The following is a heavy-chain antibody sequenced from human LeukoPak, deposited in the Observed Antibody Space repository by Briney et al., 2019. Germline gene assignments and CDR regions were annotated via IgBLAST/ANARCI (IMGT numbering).Heavy chain of an antibody. CDR3: AKRADYDFWSGYPS. J-gene: IGHJ4*02. CDR2: INSDGSST. V-gene: IGHV3-74*01. D-gene: IGHD3-3*01. CDR1: GFTFNNYW. Sequence: GGSLRLSCAASGFTFNNYWMHWVRQAPGKGLVWVSRINSDGSSTSYADSVKGRFTISRDNAKNTLYLQMNSLRAEDTAVYYCAKRADYDFWSGYPSWGQGTLVTVSS.